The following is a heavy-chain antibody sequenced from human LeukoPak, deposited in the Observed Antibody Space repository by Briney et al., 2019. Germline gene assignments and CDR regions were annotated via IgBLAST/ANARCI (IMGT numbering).Heavy chain of an antibody. Sequence: SETLSLTCTVSGGSISSYYWSWIRQPPGKGLEWIGSIYYSGSTYYNPSLKSRVTISVDTSKNQFSLKLSSVTAADTAVYYCARHGYSSGWWGHNWFDPWGQGTLVTVSS. V-gene: IGHV4-59*05. CDR2: IYYSGST. J-gene: IGHJ5*02. CDR3: ARHGYSSGWWGHNWFDP. CDR1: GGSISSYY. D-gene: IGHD6-19*01.